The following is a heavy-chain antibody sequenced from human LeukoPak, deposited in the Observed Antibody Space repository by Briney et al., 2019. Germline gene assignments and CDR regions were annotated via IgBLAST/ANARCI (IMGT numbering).Heavy chain of an antibody. V-gene: IGHV1-69*01. CDR2: IIPIFGTA. CDR1: GGTFSSYA. D-gene: IGHD5-18*01. Sequence: EASVKVSCKASGGTFSSYAISWVRQAPGQGLEWMGGIIPIFGTANYAQKFQGRVTITADESTSTAYMELSSLRSEDTAVYYCARDYQGGYGDKTVDYWGQGTLVTVSS. CDR3: ARDYQGGYGDKTVDY. J-gene: IGHJ4*02.